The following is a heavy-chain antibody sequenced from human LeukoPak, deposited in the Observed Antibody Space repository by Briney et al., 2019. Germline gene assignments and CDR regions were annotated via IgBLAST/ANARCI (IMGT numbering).Heavy chain of an antibody. J-gene: IGHJ4*02. CDR1: GFTFSDYG. CDR3: AKPTYGPGSFLIVH. D-gene: IGHD3-10*01. Sequence: GGSLRLSCAVSGFTFSDYGMHWVRQAPGKGREWVAVIWNDGSSKYYGDSVMGRFTISRDNSKNTLYLQTNSLRAEDTAVYYCAKPTYGPGSFLIVHWGQGTLVTVSS. V-gene: IGHV3-33*06. CDR2: IWNDGSSK.